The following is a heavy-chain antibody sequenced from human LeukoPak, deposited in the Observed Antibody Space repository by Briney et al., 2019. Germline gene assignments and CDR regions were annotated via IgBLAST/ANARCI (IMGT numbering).Heavy chain of an antibody. CDR3: ARVASAYYPFDY. J-gene: IGHJ4*02. V-gene: IGHV1-18*01. Sequence: ASVKVSCKASGYTFTSYGISWVRQAPGQGLEWMGWISAYNGNTNYAQKLQGRVTMTTDTSTSTAYMEPRSLRSDDTAVYYCARVASAYYPFDYWGQGTLVTVSS. CDR1: GYTFTSYG. D-gene: IGHD3-22*01. CDR2: ISAYNGNT.